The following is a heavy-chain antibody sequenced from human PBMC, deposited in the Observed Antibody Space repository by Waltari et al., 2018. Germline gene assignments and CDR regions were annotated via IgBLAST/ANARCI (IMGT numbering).Heavy chain of an antibody. D-gene: IGHD2-21*01. CDR3: ARRIETRKYYSTYYSMDV. V-gene: IGHV4-59*12. J-gene: IGHJ6*03. CDR2: INYSGST. CDR1: GGSISSYY. Sequence: QVQLQESGPGLVKPSETLSLTCTVSGGSISSYYWSWIRQPPGKELEWIGYINYSGSTNYNPPLKSRVTISVDTPKTQIPRNLGSLTAADTAVYSGARRIETRKYYSTYYSMDVWGKGTTVTISS.